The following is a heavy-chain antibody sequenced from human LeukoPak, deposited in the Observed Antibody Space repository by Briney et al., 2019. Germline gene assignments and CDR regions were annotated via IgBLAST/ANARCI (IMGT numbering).Heavy chain of an antibody. CDR2: IYSDGSST. D-gene: IGHD2-15*01. Sequence: GGSLRLSCAASGFTFSSYWMHWVHQAPGKGLVWVSRIYSDGSSTNYADSVKGRFTISRDNAKNTLYLQMNSLRAEDTAVYYCARGEYCSGGSCYSAAFDIWGQGTMVTVSS. J-gene: IGHJ3*02. CDR3: ARGEYCSGGSCYSAAFDI. CDR1: GFTFSSYW. V-gene: IGHV3-74*01.